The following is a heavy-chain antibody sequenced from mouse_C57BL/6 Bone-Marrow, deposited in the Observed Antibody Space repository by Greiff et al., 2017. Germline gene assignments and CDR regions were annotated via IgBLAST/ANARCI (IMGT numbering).Heavy chain of an antibody. D-gene: IGHD1-1*01. V-gene: IGHV1-82*01. CDR1: GYAFSSSW. CDR3: AREWSSPLYAMDY. Sequence: QVQLQQSGPELVKPGASVKISCKASGYAFSSSWMNWVKQRPGKGLEWIGRIYPGDGDTNYNGKFKGKATLTADKSSSTAYMQLSSLTSEDSAVYFCAREWSSPLYAMDYWGQGTSVTVSS. J-gene: IGHJ4*01. CDR2: IYPGDGDT.